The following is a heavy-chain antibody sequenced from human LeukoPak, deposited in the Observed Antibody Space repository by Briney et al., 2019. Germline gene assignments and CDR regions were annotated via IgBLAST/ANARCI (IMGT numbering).Heavy chain of an antibody. V-gene: IGHV6-1*01. J-gene: IGHJ4*02. CDR1: GDSVSTNSGG. D-gene: IGHD6-19*01. Sequence: SQTLSLTCAISGDSVSTNSGGWNWIRQPPSRGLEWLGRTYYSRSNWYNDYAVSVKSRITINPDTSKNQFSLQLNSVTPEDTAVYYCARDGEIKNFPIAVAGSGDFDYWGQGTLVTVSS. CDR2: TYYSRSNWYN. CDR3: ARDGEIKNFPIAVAGSGDFDY.